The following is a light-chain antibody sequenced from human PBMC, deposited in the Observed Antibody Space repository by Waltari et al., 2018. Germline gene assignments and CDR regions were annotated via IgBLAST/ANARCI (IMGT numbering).Light chain of an antibody. CDR2: GAS. V-gene: IGKV3-20*01. J-gene: IGKJ2*01. CDR1: KSISSNY. CDR3: QHFKT. Sequence: EIVLTQSPGTLSLSPGERATLSCRASKSISSNYLAWYRQKPGQAPRLLIYGASNRATGIPDRFSGGGSGTDFTLIIARLEPEDFAVYYCQHFKTFGQGTKLEI.